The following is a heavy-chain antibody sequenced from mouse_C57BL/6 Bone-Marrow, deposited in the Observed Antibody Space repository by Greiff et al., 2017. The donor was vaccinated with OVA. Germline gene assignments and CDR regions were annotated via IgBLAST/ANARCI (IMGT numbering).Heavy chain of an antibody. CDR2: IDPEDGET. CDR3: ARYYYGSSYAFDV. Sequence: EVQLQESGAELVKPGASVKLSCTASGFNIKDYYMHWVKQRTEQGLEWIGRIDPEDGETKYAPKFQGKATITADTSSNTACLQLSSLTSEDTAVYYCARYYYGSSYAFDVWGTGTTVTVSS. D-gene: IGHD1-1*01. V-gene: IGHV14-2*01. CDR1: GFNIKDYY. J-gene: IGHJ1*03.